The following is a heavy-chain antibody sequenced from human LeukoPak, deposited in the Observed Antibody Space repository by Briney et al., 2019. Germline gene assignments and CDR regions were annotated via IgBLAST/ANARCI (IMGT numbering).Heavy chain of an antibody. J-gene: IGHJ4*02. CDR3: ARAPYTSSVGTYFDY. Sequence: GRSLTLSCAASGFTFSSYTLHWVRQAPGKGLDWVAMMSYDGSNKFYADSVKGRFTISRDNAKNTLYLQMNSLRVDDTAVYYCARAPYTSSVGTYFDYWGQGTLVTVSS. CDR1: GFTFSSYT. V-gene: IGHV3-30*14. D-gene: IGHD6-13*01. CDR2: MSYDGSNK.